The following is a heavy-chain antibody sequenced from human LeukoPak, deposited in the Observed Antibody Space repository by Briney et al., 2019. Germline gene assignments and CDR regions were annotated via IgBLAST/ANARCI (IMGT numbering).Heavy chain of an antibody. CDR1: GGTFSSYA. D-gene: IGHD5-18*01. J-gene: IGHJ4*02. Sequence: SVKVSCKASGGTFSSYAISWVRQAPGQGLEWMGGIIPIFGTANYAQKFQGRVTITADESTSTAYMELSSLRSEDTAVYYCASLPGYSYGQKKEGDFDYWGQGTLVTVSS. V-gene: IGHV1-69*13. CDR3: ASLPGYSYGQKKEGDFDY. CDR2: IIPIFGTA.